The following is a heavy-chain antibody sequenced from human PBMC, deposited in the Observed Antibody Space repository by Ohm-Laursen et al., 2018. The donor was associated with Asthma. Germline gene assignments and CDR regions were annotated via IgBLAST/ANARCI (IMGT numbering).Heavy chain of an antibody. V-gene: IGHV4-39*01. CDR2: ISFEGST. CDR3: AFCSGGTCYHGVFDF. D-gene: IGHD2-15*01. J-gene: IGHJ3*01. CDR1: GGSISSGGYY. Sequence: TLSLTCTVSGGSISSGGYYWGWIRQPPGKGLDWIGIISFEGSTYYNPSLGSRLTMSVDTSKTLVSLTLSSVTVADTAMYYCAFCSGGTCYHGVFDFWGQGSMVTVSS.